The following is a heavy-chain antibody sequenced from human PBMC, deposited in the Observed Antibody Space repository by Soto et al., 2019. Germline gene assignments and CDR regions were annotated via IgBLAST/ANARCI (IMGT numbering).Heavy chain of an antibody. CDR3: AKDSGRGWYYFDY. CDR2: ISGSGGST. CDR1: GFTFSSYA. V-gene: IGHV3-23*01. J-gene: IGHJ4*02. Sequence: EVQLLESGGGLVQPGGSLRLSCAASGFTFSSYAMSWVRQAPGKGLEWVSAISGSGGSTYYADSVKGRFTISRDKSKNTLYLHMDSLRAEDTAVYYCAKDSGRGWYYFDYWGQGTLVTVSS. D-gene: IGHD2-15*01.